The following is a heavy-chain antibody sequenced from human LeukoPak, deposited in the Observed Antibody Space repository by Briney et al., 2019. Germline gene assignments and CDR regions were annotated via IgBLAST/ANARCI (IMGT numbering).Heavy chain of an antibody. V-gene: IGHV1-8*01. J-gene: IGHJ5*02. D-gene: IGHD5-12*01. CDR1: GYTFTSYD. CDR3: ARDPFYSGYDRNWFDP. CDR2: MNPNSGNT. Sequence: ASVKVSCKASGYTFTSYDINWVRQATGQGLEWMGWMNPNSGNTGYAQKFQGRVTMTRNTSISTAYMELSSLRSEDTAVYYCARDPFYSGYDRNWFDPWGQGTLVTVSS.